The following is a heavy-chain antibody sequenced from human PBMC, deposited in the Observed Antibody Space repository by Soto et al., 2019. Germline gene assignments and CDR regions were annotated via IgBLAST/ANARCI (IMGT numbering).Heavy chain of an antibody. J-gene: IGHJ6*02. CDR2: IYSGGST. V-gene: IGHV3-53*01. CDR3: ASVYSSSSYYYYGMDV. D-gene: IGHD6-6*01. Sequence: GGSLRLSCAASGFTVSSNYMIWVRQAPGKGLEWVSVIYSGGSTYYADSVKGRFTISRDNSKNTLYLQMNSLRAEDTAVYYCASVYSSSSYYYYGMDVWGQGTTVTVSS. CDR1: GFTVSSNY.